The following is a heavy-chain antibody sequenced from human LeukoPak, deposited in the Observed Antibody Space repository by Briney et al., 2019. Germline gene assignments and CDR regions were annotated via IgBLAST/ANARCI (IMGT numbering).Heavy chain of an antibody. J-gene: IGHJ4*02. D-gene: IGHD3-3*01. CDR3: ARGRGLGVVSPYFDY. V-gene: IGHV3-53*01. CDR2: IYSGGGT. CDR1: GFTVSSNY. Sequence: GGSLRLSCAASGFTVSSNYMSWVRQAPGKGLEWVSVIYSGGGTYYADSVKGRFTISRDNSKNTLYLQMNSLRAEDTAVYYCARGRGLGVVSPYFDYWGQGTLVTVSS.